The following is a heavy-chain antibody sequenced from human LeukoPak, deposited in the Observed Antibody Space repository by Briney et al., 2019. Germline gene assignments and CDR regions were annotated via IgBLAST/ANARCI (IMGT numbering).Heavy chain of an antibody. V-gene: IGHV4-59*01. D-gene: IGHD3-10*01. CDR1: GGSISSYY. CDR3: ARGDGFGDFSY. J-gene: IGHJ4*02. Sequence: SETLSLTCTVSGGSISSYYWSWIRQPPGKGLEWIGYIYYSGSTNYNPSLKSRVTISVDTSKNQFSLKLSSVTAADTAVYYCARGDGFGDFSYWGQGTLVTVSS. CDR2: IYYSGST.